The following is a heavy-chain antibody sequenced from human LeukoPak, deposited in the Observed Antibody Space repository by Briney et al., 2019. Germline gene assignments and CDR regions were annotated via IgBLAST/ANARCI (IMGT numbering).Heavy chain of an antibody. CDR1: GGSISSYY. V-gene: IGHV4-59*08. CDR3: ARRGYSGYDWGF. D-gene: IGHD5-12*01. Sequence: SETLSLTCTVSGGSISSYYWSWIRQPPGKGLECIGYVYYSGSTNYNPSPKSRVTISVDTSKNQFSLKLSSVTAADTAVYYCARRGYSGYDWGFWGQGTLVTVSS. CDR2: VYYSGST. J-gene: IGHJ4*02.